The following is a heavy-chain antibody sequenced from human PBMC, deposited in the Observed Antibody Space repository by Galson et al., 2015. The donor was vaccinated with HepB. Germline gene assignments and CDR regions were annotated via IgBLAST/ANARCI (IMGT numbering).Heavy chain of an antibody. CDR2: IIPIRGIA. CDR1: GGTFSSYI. Sequence: SVKVSCKASGGTFSSYIISWVRQAPGQGLEWMGRIIPIRGIANYAQKFQGRVTITADKSTTTAYMELSSLRSEDTAVYYCARATITTVGTLNDYYYYGMDAGGKGTTVTFSS. CDR3: ARATITTVGTLNDYYYYGMDA. D-gene: IGHD4-23*01. J-gene: IGHJ6*04. V-gene: IGHV1-69*02.